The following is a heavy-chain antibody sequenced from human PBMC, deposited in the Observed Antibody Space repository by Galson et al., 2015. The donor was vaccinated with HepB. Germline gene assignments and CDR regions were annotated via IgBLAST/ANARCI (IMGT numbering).Heavy chain of an antibody. Sequence: SLRLSCAASGFTFSSYAMSWVRQAPGKGLEWVSAISGSGGSTYYADSVKGRFTISRDNSKNTLYLQMNSLRAEDTAVYYCAKVKVVVVVGSDAFDIWGQGTMVTVSS. CDR3: AKVKVVVVVGSDAFDI. D-gene: IGHD2-15*01. V-gene: IGHV3-23*01. CDR1: GFTFSSYA. CDR2: ISGSGGST. J-gene: IGHJ3*02.